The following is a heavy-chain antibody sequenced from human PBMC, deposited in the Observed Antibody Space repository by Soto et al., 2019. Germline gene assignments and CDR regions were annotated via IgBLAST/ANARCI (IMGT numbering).Heavy chain of an antibody. Sequence: ASVKVSCKVSGYTLTELSMHWVRQAPGKGLEWMGGFDPEDGETIYAQKFQGRVTMTEDTSTDTAYMELSSLRSEDTAVYYCATGLEWQYYYDSSGYELKNWGQGTLVTVSS. CDR2: FDPEDGET. D-gene: IGHD3-22*01. J-gene: IGHJ4*02. CDR1: GYTLTELS. CDR3: ATGLEWQYYYDSSGYELKN. V-gene: IGHV1-24*01.